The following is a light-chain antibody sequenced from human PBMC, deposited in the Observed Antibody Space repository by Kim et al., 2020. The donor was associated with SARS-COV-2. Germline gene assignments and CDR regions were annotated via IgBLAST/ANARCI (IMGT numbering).Light chain of an antibody. Sequence: VSPGQTHRITCSGDTLPEKQTYWYKQKSGQAPLLVIYKDNERPSGIPGRFSGSSSGTTVTLTISGVQAEDDADYYCQSADGSGTYVFGTGTKVTVL. CDR2: KDN. CDR1: TLPEKQ. V-gene: IGLV3-25*03. CDR3: QSADGSGTYV. J-gene: IGLJ1*01.